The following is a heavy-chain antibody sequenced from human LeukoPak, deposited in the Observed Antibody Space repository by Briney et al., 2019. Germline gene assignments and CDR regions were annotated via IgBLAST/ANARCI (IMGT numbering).Heavy chain of an antibody. J-gene: IGHJ5*02. CDR1: GFTFSSYW. CDR2: IKQDGSEK. Sequence: GGSLRLSCAASGFTFSSYWMSWVRQAPGKGLEWVANIKQDGSEKYYVDSVKGRFTISRDNAKNSLYLQMNSLRAEDTAVYYCARDPYYDFWSGYYTGSWSDPWGQGTLATVSS. D-gene: IGHD3-3*01. V-gene: IGHV3-7*01. CDR3: ARDPYYDFWSGYYTGSWSDP.